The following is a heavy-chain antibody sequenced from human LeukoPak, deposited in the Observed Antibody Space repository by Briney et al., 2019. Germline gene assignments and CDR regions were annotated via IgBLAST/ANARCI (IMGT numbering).Heavy chain of an antibody. CDR2: IYYSGST. V-gene: IGHV4-59*01. Sequence: SETLSLTCTVSGGSISSYYWSWIRQPPGKGLEWIGYIYYSGSTNYNPSLKSRVTISVDTSKNQFSLKLSSVIAADTAVYYCARVAGLEQLATFDYWGQGTLVTVSS. J-gene: IGHJ4*02. CDR1: GGSISSYY. CDR3: ARVAGLEQLATFDY. D-gene: IGHD6-13*01.